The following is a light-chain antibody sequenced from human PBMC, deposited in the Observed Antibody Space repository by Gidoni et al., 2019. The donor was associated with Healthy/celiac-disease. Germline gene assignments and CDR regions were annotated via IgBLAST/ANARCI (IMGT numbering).Light chain of an antibody. CDR2: GAS. Sequence: EIVLTQSPGTLSLSPGERANLSCRASLSVSSSYLAWYQQKPGQAPRLLIYGASSRATGNPDRFSGSGSGTDFTLTISRLEPEDFAVYYCQQYGSSLGTFGQGTKLEIK. CDR3: QQYGSSLGT. CDR1: LSVSSSY. V-gene: IGKV3-20*01. J-gene: IGKJ2*01.